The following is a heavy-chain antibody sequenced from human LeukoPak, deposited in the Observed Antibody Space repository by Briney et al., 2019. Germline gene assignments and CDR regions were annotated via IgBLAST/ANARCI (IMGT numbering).Heavy chain of an antibody. D-gene: IGHD6-13*01. CDR2: IIPIFGTA. CDR1: GGTFSSYA. Sequence: ASVKVSCKASGGTFSSYAISWVRQAPGQGLEWMGGIIPIFGTANYAQKFQGRVTITADESTSTAYMELSSLRSEDTAVYYCATGIAAAGPPYYYGMDVWGQGTTVTVSS. V-gene: IGHV1-69*13. J-gene: IGHJ6*02. CDR3: ATGIAAAGPPYYYGMDV.